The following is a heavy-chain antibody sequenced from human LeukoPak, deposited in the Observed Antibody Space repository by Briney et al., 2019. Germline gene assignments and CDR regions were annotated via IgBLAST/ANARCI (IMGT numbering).Heavy chain of an antibody. J-gene: IGHJ4*02. CDR1: GGSISSGSYY. CDR2: IYTSGST. CDR3: ARAPVTGSGSYNY. V-gene: IGHV4-61*02. Sequence: SETLSLTCTVSGGSISSGSYYWSWIRQPAGKGLEWIGRIYTSGSTNYNPSLKSRVTISVDTSKNQFSLKLSSVTAADTAVYYCARAPVTGSGSYNYWGQGTLVTVSS. D-gene: IGHD3-10*01.